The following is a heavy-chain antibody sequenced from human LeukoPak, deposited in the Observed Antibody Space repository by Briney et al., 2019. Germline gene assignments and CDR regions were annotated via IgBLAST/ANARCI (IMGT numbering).Heavy chain of an antibody. CDR2: IIPIFGTA. CDR3: ARDVWPYCGRPNCYLVSDP. Sequence: SVKVSCKASGGTFSSYAISWVRQAPGQGLEWMGGIIPIFGTANYAQKFQGRVTITTDESTSTAYMELSSLRSEDTAVYYCARDVWPYCGRPNCYLVSDPWGQGTLVTVSS. D-gene: IGHD2-2*01. V-gene: IGHV1-69*05. CDR1: GGTFSSYA. J-gene: IGHJ5*02.